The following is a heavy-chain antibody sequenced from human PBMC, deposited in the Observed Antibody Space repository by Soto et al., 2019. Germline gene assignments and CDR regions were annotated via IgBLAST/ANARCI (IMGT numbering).Heavy chain of an antibody. J-gene: IGHJ4*02. CDR1: GFTFSSYA. CDR2: ISDSGTST. V-gene: IGHV3-23*01. D-gene: IGHD6-19*01. Sequence: EVQLLESGEGLVQPGGSLRLSCAASGFTFSSYAMSWVRQAPGKGLEWVSGISDSGTSTYYADSVKGRFTISRDNSKNTLFLQMNSLRAEDTAVYYCAKSQFLREQWLATPSSDYWGQGTLVTVSS. CDR3: AKSQFLREQWLATPSSDY.